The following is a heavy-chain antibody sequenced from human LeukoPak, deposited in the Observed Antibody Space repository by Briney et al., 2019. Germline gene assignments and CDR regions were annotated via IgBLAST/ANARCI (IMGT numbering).Heavy chain of an antibody. J-gene: IGHJ4*02. V-gene: IGHV3-53*01. CDR2: IYSGGST. CDR1: GFTFSSYA. D-gene: IGHD1-26*01. Sequence: GGSLRLSCAASGFTFSSYAMSWVRQAPGKGLEWVSVIYSGGSTYYADSVKGRFTISRDNSKNTLYLQMNSLRAEDTAVYYCARGGIVGATGGGDFDYWGQGTLVTVSS. CDR3: ARGGIVGATGGGDFDY.